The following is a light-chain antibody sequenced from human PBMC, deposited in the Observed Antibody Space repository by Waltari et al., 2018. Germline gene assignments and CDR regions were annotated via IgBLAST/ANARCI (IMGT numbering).Light chain of an antibody. V-gene: IGKV4-1*01. CDR3: QQYYTTPLT. CDR1: SVLYSSNNKNY. CDR2: WAS. Sequence: SVLYSSNNKNYLAWYQQKPGQPPKLLIYWASTRESRVPDRFSGSGSGTDFTLTISSLQAEDVAVYYCQQYYTTPLTFGGGTKVEIK. J-gene: IGKJ4*01.